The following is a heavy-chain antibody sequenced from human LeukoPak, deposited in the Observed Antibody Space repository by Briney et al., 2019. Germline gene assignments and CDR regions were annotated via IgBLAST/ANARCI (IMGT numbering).Heavy chain of an antibody. Sequence: SETLSLTCTVSGGSISSSSYYWGWIRQPAGKGLEWIGRIYTSGSTNYNPSLKSRVTMSVDTSKNQFSLKLSSVTAADTAVYYCARVGRGYSYGYLDYWGQGTLVTVSS. CDR1: GGSISSSSYY. J-gene: IGHJ4*02. D-gene: IGHD5-18*01. CDR2: IYTSGST. CDR3: ARVGRGYSYGYLDY. V-gene: IGHV4-61*02.